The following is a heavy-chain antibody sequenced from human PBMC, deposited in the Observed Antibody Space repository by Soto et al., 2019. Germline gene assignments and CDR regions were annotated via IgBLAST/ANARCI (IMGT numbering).Heavy chain of an antibody. J-gene: IGHJ5*02. D-gene: IGHD2-2*01. CDR2: IYYSGST. Sequence: SETLSLSCTVSVYSISSYYWSWVRQPPGKGREWIGYIYYSGSTTSHASHKSRVTISVDTSKNLFSLKLSSVTAADTAVYYCAIDGGKTYAGKWFDPWGQGTLVTVSS. V-gene: IGHV4-59*13. CDR1: VYSISSYY. CDR3: AIDGGKTYAGKWFDP.